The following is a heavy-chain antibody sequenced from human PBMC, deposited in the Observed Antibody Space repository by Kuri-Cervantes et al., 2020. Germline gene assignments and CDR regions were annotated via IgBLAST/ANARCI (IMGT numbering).Heavy chain of an antibody. J-gene: IGHJ4*02. CDR2: VRYDGNDK. CDR3: ATRGTGWQLDY. CDR1: GFTFSRYG. V-gene: IGHV3-30*02. Sequence: LSLTCEAFGFTFSRYGMHWVRQAPGKGLEWVALVRYDGNDKYYADSVKGRFTVSRDNSRNTLYLQMNSLRPEDTAVYYCATRGTGWQLDYWGQGTLVTVSS. D-gene: IGHD6-19*01.